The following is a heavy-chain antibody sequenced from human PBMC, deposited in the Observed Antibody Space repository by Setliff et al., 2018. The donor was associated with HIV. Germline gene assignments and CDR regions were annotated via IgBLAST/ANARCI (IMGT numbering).Heavy chain of an antibody. D-gene: IGHD3-10*01. CDR3: VREVRAAYKGPLWFGQSDPRPDTFDI. J-gene: IGHJ3*02. CDR1: GYTFTAYY. Sequence: ASVKVSCKASGYTFTAYYIHWVRQAPGQGLEWMGWINPYSGGTNYAQNFQGWVTMTRDTSITTAFMELSRLTSDDTALYFCVREVRAAYKGPLWFGQSDPRPDTFDIWGQGTMVTVSS. V-gene: IGHV1-2*04. CDR2: INPYSGGT.